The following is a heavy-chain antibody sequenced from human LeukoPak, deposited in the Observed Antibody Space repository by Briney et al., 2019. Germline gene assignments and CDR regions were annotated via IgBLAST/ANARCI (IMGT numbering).Heavy chain of an antibody. D-gene: IGHD4-17*01. CDR3: ARRSYGDYYFDY. CDR2: IYPGDSDT. CDR1: GYPFTNYW. Sequence: GESLEISCKGPGYPFTNYWIGWVRPRPGKGMEWMGIIYPGDSDTRYSPSFQGQVTISADKSISTAYLQWSSLKASDAAMFYCARRSYGDYYFDYWGQGTLVTVSS. J-gene: IGHJ4*02. V-gene: IGHV5-51*01.